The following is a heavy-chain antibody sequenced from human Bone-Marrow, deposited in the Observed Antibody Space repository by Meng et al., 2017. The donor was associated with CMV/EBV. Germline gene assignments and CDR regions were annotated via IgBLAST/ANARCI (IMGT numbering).Heavy chain of an antibody. CDR2: IRYDGSNK. V-gene: IGHV3-30*02. J-gene: IGHJ5*02. D-gene: IGHD2-2*01. CDR3: ARGLREVVPAAMAVNWFDP. CDR1: GFTFSSYG. Sequence: GESLKISCAASGFTFSSYGMHWVRQAPGKGLEWVAFIRYDGSNKYYADSVKGRFTISRDNSKNTLYLQMNSLRAEDTAVYYCARGLREVVPAAMAVNWFDPWGQGTLVTVSS.